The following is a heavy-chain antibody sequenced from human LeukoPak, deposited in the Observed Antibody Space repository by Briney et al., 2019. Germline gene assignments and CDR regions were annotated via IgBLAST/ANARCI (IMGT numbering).Heavy chain of an antibody. CDR2: IYYSGST. V-gene: IGHV4-59*08. CDR1: GGSISSYY. Sequence: SVTLSLTCTVSGGSISSYYWSWIRQPPGKGLEWIGYIYYSGSTNYNPSLKSRVTISVDTSKNQFSLKLNSVTAADTAVYFCARHLGYCSSTSCYPYFDPWGQGTLVTVSS. CDR3: ARHLGYCSSTSCYPYFDP. D-gene: IGHD2-2*01. J-gene: IGHJ5*02.